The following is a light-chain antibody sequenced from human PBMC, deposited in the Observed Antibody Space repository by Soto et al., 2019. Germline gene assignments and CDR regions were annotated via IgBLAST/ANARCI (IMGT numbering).Light chain of an antibody. CDR2: EVS. J-gene: IGLJ1*01. CDR1: SSDVGGYNY. Sequence: QSVMAQPGSVSGSPGQSITISCTGTSSDVGGYNYVSWYQQHPGKAPKLMIYEVSNRPSGVSNRFFRSKSGNTASLTISGLQAEDEADYCCSSYPSSSTSNYVFGIGHKVTV. V-gene: IGLV2-14*01. CDR3: SSYPSSSTSNYV.